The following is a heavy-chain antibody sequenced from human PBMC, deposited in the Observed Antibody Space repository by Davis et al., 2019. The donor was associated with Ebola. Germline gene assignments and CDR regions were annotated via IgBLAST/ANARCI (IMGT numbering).Heavy chain of an antibody. Sequence: PSETLSLTCAVSGGSISSSNWWSWVRQPPGKGLEWIGEIYHSGSTNYNPSLKSRVTISVDKSKNQFSLKLSSVTAADTAVYYCARDRLERRYYYYMDVWGKGTTVTVSS. V-gene: IGHV4-4*02. D-gene: IGHD1-1*01. CDR3: ARDRLERRYYYYMDV. CDR2: IYHSGST. CDR1: GGSISSSNW. J-gene: IGHJ6*03.